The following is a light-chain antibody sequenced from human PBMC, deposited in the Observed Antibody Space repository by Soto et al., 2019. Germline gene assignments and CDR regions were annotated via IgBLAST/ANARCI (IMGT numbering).Light chain of an antibody. CDR1: SSNIGAGYD. CDR2: GNS. Sequence: QSVLTQPPSVSGAPGQRVTISCTGSSSNIGAGYDVYWYQQLPGTAPKLLIYGNSNRPSGVPDRFSGSKSGTSASLAITGLRAEDEADYYCQSYDSSLSGGVFGGGTKVTV. V-gene: IGLV1-40*01. CDR3: QSYDSSLSGGV. J-gene: IGLJ3*02.